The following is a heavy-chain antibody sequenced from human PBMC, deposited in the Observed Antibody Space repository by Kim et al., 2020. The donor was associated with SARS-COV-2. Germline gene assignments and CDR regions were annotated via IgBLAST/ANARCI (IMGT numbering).Heavy chain of an antibody. Sequence: GGSLRLSCAASGFTFKNYEMMWVRQAPGRGLEWISFISSRAGSIYYADSVKGRFIISRDNDNDFLYLQMNSLRAEDTGVYYCARPGYDYYGMDVCGQGTTVTVSS. CDR1: GFTFKNYE. CDR3: ARPGYDYYGMDV. J-gene: IGHJ6*02. V-gene: IGHV3-48*03. CDR2: ISSRAGSI.